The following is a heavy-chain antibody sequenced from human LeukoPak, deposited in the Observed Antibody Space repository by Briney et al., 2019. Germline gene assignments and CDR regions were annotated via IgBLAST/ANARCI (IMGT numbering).Heavy chain of an antibody. D-gene: IGHD3-22*01. CDR2: IYHSGST. Sequence: TSETLSLTCTVSGGSISSYYWSWIRQPPGKGLEWIGSIYHSGSTYYNPSLKSRVTISVDTSKNQFSLKLSSVTAADTAVYYCARVGVTLTYYYDSSGYLYFDYWGQGTLVTVSS. CDR1: GGSISSYY. J-gene: IGHJ4*02. V-gene: IGHV4-38-2*02. CDR3: ARVGVTLTYYYDSSGYLYFDY.